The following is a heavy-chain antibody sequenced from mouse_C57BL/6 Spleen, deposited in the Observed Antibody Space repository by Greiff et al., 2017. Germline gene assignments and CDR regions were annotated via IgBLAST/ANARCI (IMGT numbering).Heavy chain of an antibody. CDR2: IYPSDSET. V-gene: IGHV1-61*01. Sequence: QVQLQQPGAELVRPGSSVKLSCKASGYTFTSYWMAWVKQRPGQGLEWIGNIYPSDSETNYNQKFKDKATLTVDKSSSTAYMQLSSLTSAGAAVYYGERGGEADYWGQGTTLTVSS. CDR1: GYTFTSYW. CDR3: ERGGEADY. J-gene: IGHJ2*01.